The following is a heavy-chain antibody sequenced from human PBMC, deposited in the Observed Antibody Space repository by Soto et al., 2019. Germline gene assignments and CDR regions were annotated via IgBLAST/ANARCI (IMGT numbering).Heavy chain of an antibody. CDR1: GGTFSNHA. CDR2: IIPMFPTA. Sequence: SVKVSCKASGGTFSNHAISWVRQAPGQGLEWVGGIIPMFPTADYAQRFQGRVTITADDSTTTVYMELSGLRSEDTAMYYCARDDATYCGGDCYRYFFYGLDVWGQGTTVTVSS. D-gene: IGHD2-21*02. V-gene: IGHV1-69*13. J-gene: IGHJ6*02. CDR3: ARDDATYCGGDCYRYFFYGLDV.